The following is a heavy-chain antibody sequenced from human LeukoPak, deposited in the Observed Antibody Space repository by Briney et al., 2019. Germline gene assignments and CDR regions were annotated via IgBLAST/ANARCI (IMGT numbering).Heavy chain of an antibody. CDR2: INPNSGGT. CDR3: AREAGDIVVVVAANGFDH. V-gene: IGHV1-2*02. D-gene: IGHD2-15*01. CDR1: GYTFTGYY. Sequence: ASVKVSCKASGYTFTGYYMHWVRQAPGQGLEWMGWINPNSGGTNYAQKFQGRVTMTRDTSISTAYMELSRLRSDDTAVYYCAREAGDIVVVVAANGFDHWGQGTLVTVSS. J-gene: IGHJ4*02.